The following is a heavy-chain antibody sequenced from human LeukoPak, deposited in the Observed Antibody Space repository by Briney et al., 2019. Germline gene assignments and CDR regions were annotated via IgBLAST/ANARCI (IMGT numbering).Heavy chain of an antibody. Sequence: GGSLRLSCAASGFTFSSYGMHWVRQAPGKGLEWVAFIRYDGSNKYYADSVKGRFTISRDNSKNTLYLQMNSLRAEDTAVYYCAKGPICSSTSCYPYYFDYWGQGTLVTVSS. J-gene: IGHJ4*02. CDR3: AKGPICSSTSCYPYYFDY. CDR2: IRYDGSNK. CDR1: GFTFSSYG. V-gene: IGHV3-30*02. D-gene: IGHD2-2*01.